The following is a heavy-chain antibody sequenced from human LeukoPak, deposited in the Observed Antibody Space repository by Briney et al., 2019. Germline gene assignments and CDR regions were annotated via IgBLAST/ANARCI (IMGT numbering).Heavy chain of an antibody. CDR1: GWSFSGYY. CDR3: ASSYFPAGVYYFDY. J-gene: IGHJ4*02. Sequence: PSETLSLTCAVYGWSFSGYYWSWTRQPPGKGLEWIGEINHSGSTNYNPSLKSRVTISVDTSKNQFSLKLSSVTAADTAVYYCASSYFPAGVYYFDYWGQGTLVTVSS. CDR2: INHSGST. D-gene: IGHD7-27*01. V-gene: IGHV4-34*01.